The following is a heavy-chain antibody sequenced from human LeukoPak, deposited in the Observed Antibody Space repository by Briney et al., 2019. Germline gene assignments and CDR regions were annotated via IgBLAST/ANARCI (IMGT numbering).Heavy chain of an antibody. D-gene: IGHD3-9*01. V-gene: IGHV3-23*01. CDR3: AKWGDYDVLTGYYVSDF. CDR2: ISGRSDNT. CDR1: GFIFSNYA. Sequence: PGGSLGLSCAASGFIFSNYAMYWVRQAPGKGLEWVSAISGRSDNTYYADSVKGRFTLSRDSSKNTLYLQMNSLRADDTAVYYCAKWGDYDVLTGYYVSDFWGQGTLVTVSS. J-gene: IGHJ4*02.